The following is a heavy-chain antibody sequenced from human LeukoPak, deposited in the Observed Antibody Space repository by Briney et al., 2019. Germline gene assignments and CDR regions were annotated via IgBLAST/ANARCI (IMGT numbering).Heavy chain of an antibody. CDR2: IYYSGST. CDR1: GGSMSPYH. V-gene: IGHV4-59*08. Sequence: SETLSLTCTVSGGSMSPYHWGWIRQPPGKGLEWTGYIYYSGSTNYNPSLKSRVTISVDTSKNQFSLKLSSVTAADTAIYYCAGAVSGRFDYWGQRTLVTVSS. J-gene: IGHJ4*02. D-gene: IGHD6-19*01. CDR3: AGAVSGRFDY.